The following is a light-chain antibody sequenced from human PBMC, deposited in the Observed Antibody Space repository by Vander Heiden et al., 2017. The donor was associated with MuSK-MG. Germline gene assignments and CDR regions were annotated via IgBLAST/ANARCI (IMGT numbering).Light chain of an antibody. CDR3: QQLNSYPIT. V-gene: IGKV1-9*01. Sequence: DIQLTQSPSFLSASVGDRVTITCRASQGISSYLAWYQQKPGKAPKLLIYAASTLQRGVPSMCSGSGSGTEFTHTISSPQPEDFATYYCQQLNSYPITFGQRTPLEIK. J-gene: IGKJ5*01. CDR1: QGISSY. CDR2: AAS.